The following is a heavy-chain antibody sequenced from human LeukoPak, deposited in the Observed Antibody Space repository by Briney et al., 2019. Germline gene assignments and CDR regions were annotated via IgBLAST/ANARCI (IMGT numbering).Heavy chain of an antibody. CDR2: INPNSGGT. J-gene: IGHJ4*02. CDR3: ARVATTYSSGWQKYFDY. CDR1: GYTFTGYY. Sequence: ASVKVSCKASGYTFTGYYMHWVRQVPGQGLEWMGWINPNSGGTNYAQKFQGRVTMTRDTSISTVYMELSRLRSDDTAVYYCARVATTYSSGWQKYFDYWGQGTLVTVSS. V-gene: IGHV1-2*02. D-gene: IGHD6-19*01.